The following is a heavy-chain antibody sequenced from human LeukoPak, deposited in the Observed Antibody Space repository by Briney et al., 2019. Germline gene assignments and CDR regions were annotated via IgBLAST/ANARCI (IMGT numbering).Heavy chain of an antibody. CDR2: INPNSGGT. V-gene: IGHV1-2*02. CDR3: ATDYGDDDSGY. CDR1: AYTCTNYY. J-gene: IGHJ4*02. Sequence: GASVKLSCKAAAYTCTNYYMHWSRQAPGQGLEWMGWINPNSGGTDYAQKFQGRVTMTRDTSISTAYMELSRLRSDDTAVYYCATDYGDDDSGYWGQGTLVTVSS. D-gene: IGHD4-17*01.